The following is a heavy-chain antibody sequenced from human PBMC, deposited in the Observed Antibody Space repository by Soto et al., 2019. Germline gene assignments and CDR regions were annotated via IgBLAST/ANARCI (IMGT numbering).Heavy chain of an antibody. CDR2: IIPIFGTA. V-gene: IGHV1-69*01. D-gene: IGHD3-22*01. Sequence: QVQLVQSGAEVKKPGSSVKVSCTASGGTFSSYAISWVRQAPGQGLEWMGGIIPIFGTANYAQKFQGRVTITADESTSTAYMELSSLRSEDTAVYYCARAHSPTYYYDSSGYYLDYWGQGTLVTVSS. J-gene: IGHJ4*02. CDR3: ARAHSPTYYYDSSGYYLDY. CDR1: GGTFSSYA.